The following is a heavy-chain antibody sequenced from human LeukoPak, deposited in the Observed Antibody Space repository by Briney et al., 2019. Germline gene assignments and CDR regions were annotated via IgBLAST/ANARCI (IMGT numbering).Heavy chain of an antibody. CDR1: GFTFSSYW. Sequence: GGSLRLSCAASGFTFSSYWMHWVRQAPGKGLVWVSRINSDGSSTSYADSVKGRFTISRDNAKNTLYLQMNSLRAGDTAVYYCLASSSWYHWFDPWGQGTLVTVSS. J-gene: IGHJ5*02. V-gene: IGHV3-74*01. CDR3: LASSSWYHWFDP. D-gene: IGHD6-13*01. CDR2: INSDGSST.